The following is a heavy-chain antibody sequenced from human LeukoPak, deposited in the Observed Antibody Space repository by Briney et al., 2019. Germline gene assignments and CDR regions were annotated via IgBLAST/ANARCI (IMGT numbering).Heavy chain of an antibody. Sequence: SETLSLTYTVSGGSISSYYWSWIRQPPGKGVEWIAHIYNGVNTNYNPSLKSRVTISVDTSKNQFSLRLNSVTAADTAVYYCARSRAFNSGAFDPWGQGSLVTVSS. D-gene: IGHD1-26*01. CDR3: ARSRAFNSGAFDP. J-gene: IGHJ5*02. CDR1: GGSISSYY. V-gene: IGHV4-59*01. CDR2: IYNGVNT.